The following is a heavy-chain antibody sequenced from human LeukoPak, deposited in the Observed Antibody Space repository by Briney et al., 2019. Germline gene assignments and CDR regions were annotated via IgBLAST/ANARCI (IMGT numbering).Heavy chain of an antibody. CDR1: GYTFTSYA. CDR3: AREWLQSPDIDY. CDR2: INAGNGNT. Sequence: ASVKVSCKASGYTFTSYAMHWVRQAPGQRLEWMGWINAGNGNTKYSQKFQGRVTITRDTSASTAYMELSRLRSDDTAVYYCAREWLQSPDIDYWGQGTLVTVSS. V-gene: IGHV1-3*01. D-gene: IGHD5-24*01. J-gene: IGHJ4*02.